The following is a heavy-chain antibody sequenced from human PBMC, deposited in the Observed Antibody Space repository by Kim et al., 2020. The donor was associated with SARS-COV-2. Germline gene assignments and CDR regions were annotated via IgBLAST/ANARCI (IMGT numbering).Heavy chain of an antibody. Sequence: SVKVSCKASGGTFSSYAISWVRQAPGQGLEWMGGIIPIFGTANYAQKFQGRVTITADESTSTAYMELSSLRSEDTAVYYCARARHSGYDPTYYYYYGMDVWGQGTTVTVSS. V-gene: IGHV1-69*13. J-gene: IGHJ6*02. CDR2: IIPIFGTA. CDR1: GGTFSSYA. D-gene: IGHD5-12*01. CDR3: ARARHSGYDPTYYYYYGMDV.